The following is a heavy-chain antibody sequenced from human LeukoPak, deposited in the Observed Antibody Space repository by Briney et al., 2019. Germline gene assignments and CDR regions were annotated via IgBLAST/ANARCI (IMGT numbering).Heavy chain of an antibody. D-gene: IGHD3-9*01. Sequence: GGSLRLSCAASGFTFSSYAMHWVRQAPGKGLEWVAVISYDGSNKYYADSVKGRFTISRDNSKNTLYLQMNSLRAEDTAVYYCAREGVPYYDILTGYSLPAWHYYFDYWGQGTLVTVSS. CDR2: ISYDGSNK. CDR3: AREGVPYYDILTGYSLPAWHYYFDY. CDR1: GFTFSSYA. V-gene: IGHV3-30-3*01. J-gene: IGHJ4*02.